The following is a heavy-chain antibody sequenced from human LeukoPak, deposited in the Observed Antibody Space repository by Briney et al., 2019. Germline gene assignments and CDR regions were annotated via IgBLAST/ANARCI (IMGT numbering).Heavy chain of an antibody. V-gene: IGHV1-2*02. D-gene: IGHD5-24*01. CDR2: LNPNSGDT. J-gene: IGHJ4*02. CDR1: GYTFTDYY. Sequence: ASVRVSCKASGYTFTDYYMHWVRQAPGQGLEWMGWLNPNSGDTNYAQKFQGRVSMTRDSSISTAYMDLSDLRSDDTAVYYCARGRKIERTTMSGGSDYWGQGTLVTVSS. CDR3: ARGRKIERTTMSGGSDY.